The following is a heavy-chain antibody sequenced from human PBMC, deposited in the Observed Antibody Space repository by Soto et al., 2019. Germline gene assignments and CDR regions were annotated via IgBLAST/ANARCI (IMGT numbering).Heavy chain of an antibody. CDR2: IYSGGST. Sequence: GGSLRLSCAASGFPVSSNYMSWVRQAPGKGLEWVSVIYSGGSTYYADSVKGRFTISRHNSKNTLYLQMNSLRAEDTAVYYCARVGRQQLGSWAFDIWGQGTMVTVSS. CDR1: GFPVSSNY. J-gene: IGHJ3*02. CDR3: ARVGRQQLGSWAFDI. D-gene: IGHD6-13*01. V-gene: IGHV3-53*04.